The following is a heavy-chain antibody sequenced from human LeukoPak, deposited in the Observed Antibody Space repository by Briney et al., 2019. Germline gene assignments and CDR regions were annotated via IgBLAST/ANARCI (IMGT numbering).Heavy chain of an antibody. CDR1: VYTFTSYY. Sequence: ASVNVSCKASVYTFTSYYMHWVRQAPGQGLEWMGWMNPNSGGTNYAQKFQGRVTMTRDTSISTAYMELNRLRSDDTAVYYCARDRDYGSGIFDYWGQGTLVTVSS. D-gene: IGHD3-10*01. CDR2: MNPNSGGT. V-gene: IGHV1-2*02. CDR3: ARDRDYGSGIFDY. J-gene: IGHJ4*02.